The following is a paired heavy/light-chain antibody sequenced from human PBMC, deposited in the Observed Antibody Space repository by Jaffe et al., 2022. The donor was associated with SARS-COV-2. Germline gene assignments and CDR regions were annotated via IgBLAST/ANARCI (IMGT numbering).Heavy chain of an antibody. CDR3: VRGSDWPRGWYFDL. Sequence: QGQLHQSGPGLVKPSETLSLTCAISGDTVSRDGAAWNWIRQSPSRGLEWLGRTYYRSKWHYHYAMSVQSRITIDPDTSKNQFSLQLTSVTAEDTAMYFCVRGSDWPRGWYFDLWGRGTLVTVSS. CDR1: GDTVSRDGAA. CDR2: TYYRSKWHY. J-gene: IGHJ2*01. V-gene: IGHV6-1*01. D-gene: IGHD2-21*01.
Light chain of an antibody. Sequence: QSVLTQPPSVSGAPGQRVTISCTGSSSNIGTNDDVHWYQQLPGAAPKLLIYGNANRPSGVPDRFSGSKSGASASLAITGLQAEDEADYYCQCSDSGLSAYVFGTGTKVTVL. V-gene: IGLV1-40*01. CDR3: QCSDSGLSAYV. CDR1: SSNIGTNDD. CDR2: GNA. J-gene: IGLJ1*01.